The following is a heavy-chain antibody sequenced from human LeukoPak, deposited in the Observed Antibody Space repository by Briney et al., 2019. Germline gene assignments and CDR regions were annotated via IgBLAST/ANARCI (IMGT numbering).Heavy chain of an antibody. Sequence: SETLSLTCTVSGGSISSYYWSWIRQPPGKGLEWIGYIYYSGSTNYNPSLKSRVTISVDTSKNQFSLKLSSVTAADTAVYYCARTRSRGILPTHPDYFDYWGQGTLVTVSS. CDR2: IYYSGST. CDR3: ARTRSRGILPTHPDYFDY. D-gene: IGHD3-10*01. CDR1: GGSISSYY. J-gene: IGHJ4*02. V-gene: IGHV4-59*12.